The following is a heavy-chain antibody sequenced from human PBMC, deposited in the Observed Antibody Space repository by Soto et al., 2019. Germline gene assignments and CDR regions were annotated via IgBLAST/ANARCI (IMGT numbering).Heavy chain of an antibody. CDR3: ARPRYYYGSGSYYPPQYYFDC. D-gene: IGHD3-10*01. V-gene: IGHV4-34*01. CDR1: GGSFSGYY. CDR2: INHSGST. Sequence: PSETLSLTCAVYGGSFSGYYWSWIRQPPGKGLEWIGEINHSGSTNYNPSLKSRVTISVDTSKNQFSLKLSSVTAADTAVYYCARPRYYYGSGSYYPPQYYFDCWGQGTLVTVSS. J-gene: IGHJ4*02.